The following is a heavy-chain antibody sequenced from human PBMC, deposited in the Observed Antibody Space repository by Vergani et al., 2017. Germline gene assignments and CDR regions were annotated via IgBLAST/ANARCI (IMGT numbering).Heavy chain of an antibody. V-gene: IGHV4-39*01. D-gene: IGHD3-9*01. J-gene: IGHJ5*02. CDR3: ARHPVLRYFDWPGWFDP. CDR1: GASIRSSNYY. CDR2: IYYSGST. Sequence: QLQLQESGPGLVKPSATLSLTCGVSGASIRSSNYYWGWIRQPPGKGLEWIASIYYSGSTYYNPSLKSRVTISVDTSKNQFSLKLSSVTAADTAVYYCARHPVLRYFDWPGWFDPWGQGTLVTVSS.